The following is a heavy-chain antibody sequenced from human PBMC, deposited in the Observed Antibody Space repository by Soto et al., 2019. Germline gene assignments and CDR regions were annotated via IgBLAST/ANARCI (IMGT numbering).Heavy chain of an antibody. D-gene: IGHD3-10*01. V-gene: IGHV4-31*03. CDR2: IYYSGST. J-gene: IGHJ6*02. CDR3: ARELRFGEDYYDMDV. CDR1: GGSISSGGYY. Sequence: QVQLQESGPGLVKPSQTLSLTCTVSGGSISSGGYYWSWIRQHPGKGLEWIGYIYYSGSTYYNPSLKSRVTISVDTSKNQVSLKLSSVTAADTAVYYCARELRFGEDYYDMDVWGQGTTVTVSS.